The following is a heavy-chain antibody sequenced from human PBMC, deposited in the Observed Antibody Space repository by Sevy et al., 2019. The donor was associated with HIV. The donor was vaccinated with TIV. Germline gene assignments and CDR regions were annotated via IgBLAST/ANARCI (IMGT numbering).Heavy chain of an antibody. V-gene: IGHV3-11*01. CDR2: ISSSRSTI. J-gene: IGHJ4*02. Sequence: GGSRRLSCAVSGFTFSDYYMSWIRQAPGKGLEWLSYISSSRSTIYYADSVKGRFTMSRDNAKNALYLQMSSLRAEDTAFYYCARAGDWEPFFDYWGQGTLVTVSS. D-gene: IGHD1-26*01. CDR3: ARAGDWEPFFDY. CDR1: GFTFSDYY.